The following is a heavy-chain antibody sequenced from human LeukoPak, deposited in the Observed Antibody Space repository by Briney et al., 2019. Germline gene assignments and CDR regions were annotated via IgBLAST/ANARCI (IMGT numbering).Heavy chain of an antibody. V-gene: IGHV4-39*07. J-gene: IGHJ3*02. CDR1: GGSISSSSYY. CDR2: IYYSGST. D-gene: IGHD3-22*01. CDR3: AGPKWDSSGYYPTEHHAFDI. Sequence: SETLSLTCTVSGGSISSSSYYWGWIRQPPGKGLEWIGSIYYSGSTYYNPSLKSRVTISVDTSKNQFSLKLSSVTATDTAVYYCAGPKWDSSGYYPTEHHAFDIWGQGTMVTVSS.